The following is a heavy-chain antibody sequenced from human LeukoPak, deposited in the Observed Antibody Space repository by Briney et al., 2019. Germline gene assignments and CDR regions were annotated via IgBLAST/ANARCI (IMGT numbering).Heavy chain of an antibody. Sequence: GRSLRLSCAASGFSFSNGWMSWVRQAPGKGLEWVGRIKSIADGGTTAYAAPVKGRFTISRDDSKNTLFLQMNSLNTEDTAVYYCTHGSGSYYPFDYWGQGTLVIVSS. V-gene: IGHV3-15*05. J-gene: IGHJ4*02. D-gene: IGHD3-10*01. CDR2: IKSIADGGTT. CDR1: GFSFSNGW. CDR3: THGSGSYYPFDY.